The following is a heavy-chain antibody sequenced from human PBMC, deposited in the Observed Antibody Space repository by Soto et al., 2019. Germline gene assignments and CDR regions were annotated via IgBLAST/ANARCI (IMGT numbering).Heavy chain of an antibody. D-gene: IGHD1-26*01. CDR2: IFHTGTT. CDR3: TRAPVSGSYCFDF. Sequence: PSETLSLTCTVSGCSVSSGNYYWSWIRKPPGKGLEWIGYIFHTGTTNYNPSLKSRVTISLDTSMNQFSLKLSSVTPADTAVYYCTRAPVSGSYCFDFWGQGTPVTVSS. CDR1: GCSVSSGNYY. J-gene: IGHJ4*02. V-gene: IGHV4-61*01.